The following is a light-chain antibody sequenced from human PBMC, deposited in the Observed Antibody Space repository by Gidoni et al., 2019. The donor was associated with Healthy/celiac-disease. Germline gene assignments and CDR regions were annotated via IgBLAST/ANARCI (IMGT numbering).Light chain of an antibody. CDR2: AAS. Sequence: AIRITQSPSSLSASTGDRVTITCRASQGISSYLAWYQQKPGKAPKLLIYAASTLQSGVPSRFSGSGSGTDFTLTISGLQSEDFATYYCQQYYSYPPGFGQGTKVEIK. J-gene: IGKJ1*01. CDR1: QGISSY. CDR3: QQYYSYPPG. V-gene: IGKV1-8*01.